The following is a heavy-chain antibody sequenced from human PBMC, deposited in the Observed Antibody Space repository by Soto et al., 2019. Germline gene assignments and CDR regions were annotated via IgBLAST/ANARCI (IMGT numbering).Heavy chain of an antibody. CDR3: ARAKLKYYDSSGYIFDY. D-gene: IGHD3-22*01. Sequence: SATRSITCAGYGGSFSGYYWSWIRQPPGKGLEWIGEINHSGSTNYNPSLKSRVTISVDTSKNQFSLKLSSVTAADTAVYYCARAKLKYYDSSGYIFDYWGQGTLVTVSS. V-gene: IGHV4-34*01. CDR1: GGSFSGYY. J-gene: IGHJ4*02. CDR2: INHSGST.